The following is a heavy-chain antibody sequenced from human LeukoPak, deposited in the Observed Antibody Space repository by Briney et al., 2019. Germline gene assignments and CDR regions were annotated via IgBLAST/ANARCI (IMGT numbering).Heavy chain of an antibody. V-gene: IGHV1-18*01. CDR1: GYSFTRYG. CDR3: ARDHGWNDYYYGMDV. D-gene: IGHD1-1*01. CDR2: ISPHNEDT. Sequence: GASVKVSCKASGYSFTRYGITWVRQAPGEGLEWVGWISPHNEDTIYAEKFQGRVTMTIDTSTATAYMEVKSLRSDDTAVYYCARDHGWNDYYYGMDVWGQGTTVTVSS. J-gene: IGHJ6*02.